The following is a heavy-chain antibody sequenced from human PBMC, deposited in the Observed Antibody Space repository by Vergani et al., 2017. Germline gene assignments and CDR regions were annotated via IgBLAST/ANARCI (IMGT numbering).Heavy chain of an antibody. CDR3: ARRMAAAGTFGYYYGMDV. V-gene: IGHV5-10-1*01. J-gene: IGHJ6*02. CDR2: IDPSDSYT. CDR1: GYSFTSYW. D-gene: IGHD6-13*01. Sequence: EVQLVQSGAEVKKPGESLRISCKGSGYSFTSYWISWVRQMPGKGLEWMGRIDPSDSYTNYSPSFQGNVTISAEKSISTAYLQRSSLKAADTAMYYCARRMAAAGTFGYYYGMDVWGQGTTVTVSS.